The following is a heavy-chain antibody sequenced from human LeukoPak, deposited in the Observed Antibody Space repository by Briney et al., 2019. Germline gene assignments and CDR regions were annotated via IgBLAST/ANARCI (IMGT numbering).Heavy chain of an antibody. V-gene: IGHV3-30*18. CDR2: ISYDGSNK. CDR1: GFTFSSYG. Sequence: GGSLRLSCAASGFTFSSYGMHWVRQAPGKGLEWVAVISYDGSNKYYADSVKGRFTISRDNSKNTLYLQMNSLRAEDTAVYYCAKDRTRCSGGSCYGPVGDAFDIWGQGTMVTVSS. J-gene: IGHJ3*02. D-gene: IGHD2-15*01. CDR3: AKDRTRCSGGSCYGPVGDAFDI.